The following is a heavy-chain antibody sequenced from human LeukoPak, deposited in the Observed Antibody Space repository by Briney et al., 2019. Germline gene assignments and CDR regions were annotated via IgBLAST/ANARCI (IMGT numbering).Heavy chain of an antibody. CDR1: IDSFSNYH. D-gene: IGHD3-16*01. Sequence: SETLSLTCAVYIDSFSNYHWNWIRQTPAKGMEWIGEVNESGGTNISPSLRSRVTISVDTSKNQFSLKLSSVTAADTAVYYCARTKRGFGGWFDPWGQGTLVTVSS. CDR2: VNESGGT. V-gene: IGHV4-34*01. CDR3: ARTKRGFGGWFDP. J-gene: IGHJ5*02.